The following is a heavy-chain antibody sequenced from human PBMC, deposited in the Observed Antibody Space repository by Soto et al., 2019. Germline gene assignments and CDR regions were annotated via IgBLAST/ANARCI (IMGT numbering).Heavy chain of an antibody. D-gene: IGHD5-18*01. V-gene: IGHV4-59*01. CDR2: IYYSGST. J-gene: IGHJ6*02. CDR1: GGSISSYY. Sequence: SETLSLTCTVSGGSISSYYWSWIRQPPGKGLEWIGYIYYSGSTNYNPSLKSRVTISVDTSKNQFSLKLSSVTAADTAVYYCGRDQDRAMLTRYGMXFWGQGSTVTVSS. CDR3: GRDQDRAMLTRYGMXF.